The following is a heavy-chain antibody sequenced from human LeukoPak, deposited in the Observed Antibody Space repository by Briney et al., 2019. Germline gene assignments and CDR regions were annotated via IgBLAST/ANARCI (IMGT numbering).Heavy chain of an antibody. J-gene: IGHJ4*02. V-gene: IGHV1-46*01. D-gene: IGHD4-11*01. Sequence: ASVKVSCKASGYIFTSYYMHWVRQAPGQGLEWMGIINPSGGSTGYAQKFQGRVTMTRNTSISTAYMELSSLRSEDTAVYYCARVSNYEEFDYWGQGTLVTVSS. CDR3: ARVSNYEEFDY. CDR1: GYIFTSYY. CDR2: INPSGGST.